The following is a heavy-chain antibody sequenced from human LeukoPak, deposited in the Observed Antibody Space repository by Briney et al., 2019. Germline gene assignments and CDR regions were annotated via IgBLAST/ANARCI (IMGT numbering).Heavy chain of an antibody. V-gene: IGHV1-18*01. CDR3: ARGLDRDGMDV. CDR2: ISAYNGDT. Sequence: ASVTVSCKASGYTFTSYSVSWVRQAPGQGLEWMGRISAYNGDTNYAQNLQGRVTMTTDTSTRIAYMELRSLRSDDTAVYYCARGLDRDGMDVWGQGTTVTVSS. J-gene: IGHJ6*02. CDR1: GYTFTSYS.